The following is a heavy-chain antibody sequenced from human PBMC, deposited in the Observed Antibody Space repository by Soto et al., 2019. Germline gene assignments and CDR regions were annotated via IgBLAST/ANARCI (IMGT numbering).Heavy chain of an antibody. D-gene: IGHD6-13*01. J-gene: IGHJ6*02. CDR3: ARALYSSSWYSYYYYGMTS. Sequence: ASVKVSCKASGYTFTSYYMHWVRQAPGQGLEWMGIINPSGGSTSYAQKFQGRVTMTRDTSTSTVYMELSSLRSEDTAVYYCARALYSSSWYSYYYYGMTSGAKGPRSPSP. CDR2: INPSGGST. CDR1: GYTFTSYY. V-gene: IGHV1-46*01.